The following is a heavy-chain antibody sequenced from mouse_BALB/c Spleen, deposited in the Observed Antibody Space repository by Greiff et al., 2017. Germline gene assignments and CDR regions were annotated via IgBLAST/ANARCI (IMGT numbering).Heavy chain of an antibody. J-gene: IGHJ2*01. V-gene: IGHV5-12-2*01. Sequence: DVMLVESGGGLVQPGGSLKLSCAASGFTFSSYTMSWVRQTPEKRLEWVAYISNGGGSTYYPDTVKARFTISRDNAKNTLYLQMSSLKSEDTAMYYCARHGGGNYYFDYWGQGTTLTVSS. CDR1: GFTFSSYT. CDR3: ARHGGGNYYFDY. D-gene: IGHD2-1*01. CDR2: ISNGGGST.